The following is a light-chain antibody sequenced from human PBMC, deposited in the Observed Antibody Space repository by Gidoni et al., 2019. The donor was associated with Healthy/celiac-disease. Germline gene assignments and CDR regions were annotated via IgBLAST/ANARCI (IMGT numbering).Light chain of an antibody. CDR1: SLRSYY. CDR3: NSRDSSGNHLGV. V-gene: IGLV3-19*01. Sequence: SSELTQDPAVSVALGQTGRITCQGDSLRSYYASWYQQKPGQAPVRVIYGKNNRPSGIPDRFAGSSSGNTAPLTITGAQAEDEADYYCNSRDSSGNHLGVFGGGTKLTVL. CDR2: GKN. J-gene: IGLJ3*02.